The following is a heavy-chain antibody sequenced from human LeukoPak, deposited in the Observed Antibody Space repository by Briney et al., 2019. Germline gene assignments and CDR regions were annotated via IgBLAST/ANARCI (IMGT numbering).Heavy chain of an antibody. D-gene: IGHD2-2*01. CDR3: ARDSLYGYGST. CDR1: GFTFSSYE. J-gene: IGHJ4*02. CDR2: ISSSGSTI. Sequence: GGSLRLSCAASGFTFSSYEMNWVRQAPGKGLEWVSYISSSGSTIYYADSVKGRFTISRDNAKNSLYLQMNSLRAEDTAVYYCARDSLYGYGSTWGQGTLVTVSS. V-gene: IGHV3-48*03.